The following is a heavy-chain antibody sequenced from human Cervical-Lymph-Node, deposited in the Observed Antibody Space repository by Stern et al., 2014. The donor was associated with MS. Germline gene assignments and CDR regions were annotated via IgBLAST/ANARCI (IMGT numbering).Heavy chain of an antibody. Sequence: QVQLQESGPGLVKPSQTLSLTCTVSGDSISSGSYFWSWIRQPAGKGLEWIGRVYISGSTHSNPSLRSRVPISEDTSKNQFSLRLTSVTASDTAMYYCAREKSGWFPLDNWGQGTLVIVSS. CDR1: GDSISSGSYF. J-gene: IGHJ4*02. CDR2: VYISGST. D-gene: IGHD6-19*01. V-gene: IGHV4-61*02. CDR3: AREKSGWFPLDN.